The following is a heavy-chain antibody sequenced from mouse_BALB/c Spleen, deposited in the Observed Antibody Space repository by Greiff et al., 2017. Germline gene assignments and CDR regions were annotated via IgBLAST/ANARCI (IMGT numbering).Heavy chain of an antibody. D-gene: IGHD4-1*01. V-gene: IGHV2-9*02. CDR2: IWAGGST. J-gene: IGHJ3*01. Sequence: VQGVESGPGLVAPSQSLSITCTVSGFSLTSYGVHWVRQPPGKGLEWLGVIWAGGSTNYNSALMSRLSISKDNSKSQVFLKMNSLQTDDTAMYYCAREGPELTGTVFAYWGQGTLVTVSA. CDR1: GFSLTSYG. CDR3: AREGPELTGTVFAY.